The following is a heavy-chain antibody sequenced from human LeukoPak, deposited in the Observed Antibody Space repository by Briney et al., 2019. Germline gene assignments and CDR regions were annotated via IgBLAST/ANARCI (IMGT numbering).Heavy chain of an antibody. D-gene: IGHD1-26*01. CDR2: ISSNGGST. V-gene: IGHV3-64*01. CDR1: GFAFSSYA. CDR3: ARAVNGGSYDY. Sequence: PGGSLRLSCAASGFAFSSYAMHWFRQAPGKGLEYVSAISSNGGSTYYANSVKGRFTISRDNSKNTLYLQMGSLRAEDMAVYYCARAVNGGSYDYWGQGTLVTVSS. J-gene: IGHJ4*02.